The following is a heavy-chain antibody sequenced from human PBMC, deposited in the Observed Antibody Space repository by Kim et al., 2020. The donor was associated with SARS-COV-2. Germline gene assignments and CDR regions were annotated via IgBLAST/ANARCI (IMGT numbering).Heavy chain of an antibody. D-gene: IGHD2-15*01. CDR3: ARAGSGGSVST. CDR2: ISTDGSK. J-gene: IGHJ5*02. V-gene: IGHV3-74*01. Sequence: GGSLRLSCAASGFTLSSYWMHWVRQAPGKGLVWVSVISTDGSKAYAAAVKDRFTTSRDNAKKTASLQLNSLRGDDTAAYYCARAGSGGSVSTWGQESL. CDR1: GFTLSSYW.